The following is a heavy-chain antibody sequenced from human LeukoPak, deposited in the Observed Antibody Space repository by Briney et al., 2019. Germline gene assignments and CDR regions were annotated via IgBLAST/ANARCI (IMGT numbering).Heavy chain of an antibody. Sequence: GGSLRLSCAASGFTFSSYHMNWVRQAPGKGLEWLSSIHSTSASIHYADSVKGRFTISRDNAKNSLYLQMNSLRAEDTAVYYCSRVVQDVTGADYWGQGTLVIVSS. CDR2: IHSTSASI. CDR1: GFTFSSYH. CDR3: SRVVQDVTGADY. V-gene: IGHV3-48*01. D-gene: IGHD3-9*01. J-gene: IGHJ4*02.